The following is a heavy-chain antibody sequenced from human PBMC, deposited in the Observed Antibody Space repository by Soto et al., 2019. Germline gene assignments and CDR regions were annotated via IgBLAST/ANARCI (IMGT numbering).Heavy chain of an antibody. J-gene: IGHJ3*02. CDR3: ATKLNDMQALDS. CDR1: GFTFSNYG. V-gene: IGHV3-33*01. CDR2: TWYDGSNK. Sequence: QVQLVESGGGVVQPGGSLRLSCVASGFTFSNYGMHWVRQAPGKGLEWVAMTWYDGSNKYYADSVKDRFTISRDNSKNTLYLQMNSLRDEDSAVYYCATKLNDMQALDSWGQGTMVTVSS. D-gene: IGHD1-1*01.